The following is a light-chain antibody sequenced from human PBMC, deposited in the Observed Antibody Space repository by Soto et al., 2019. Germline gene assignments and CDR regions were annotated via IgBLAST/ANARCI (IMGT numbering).Light chain of an antibody. CDR1: GSDIGAYNY. V-gene: IGLV2-11*01. J-gene: IGLJ1*01. CDR3: CSYAGRYIFI. CDR2: DVS. Sequence: QSALTQPRSVSGSPGQSVTISCTGTGSDIGAYNYVSWYQQHPGKAPKLIISDVSKRPSGVPDRFSGSKSGNTASLTISGLQAEDEATYYCCSYAGRYIFIFGIGTKLTVL.